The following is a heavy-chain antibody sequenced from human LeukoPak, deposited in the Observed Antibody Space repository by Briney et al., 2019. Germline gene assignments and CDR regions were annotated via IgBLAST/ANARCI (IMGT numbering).Heavy chain of an antibody. D-gene: IGHD2-15*01. CDR2: IYYSGST. V-gene: IGHV4-59*01. J-gene: IGHJ4*02. Sequence: PSETLSLTCTVSGGSISSYYWSWIRQPPGKGLEWIGYIYYSGSTNYNPSLKSRVTISVDTSKNQFSLKLSSVTAADTAVYYCARAPVGFCSDGTCKRYFDCWGQGTLVAVSS. CDR1: GGSISSYY. CDR3: ARAPVGFCSDGTCKRYFDC.